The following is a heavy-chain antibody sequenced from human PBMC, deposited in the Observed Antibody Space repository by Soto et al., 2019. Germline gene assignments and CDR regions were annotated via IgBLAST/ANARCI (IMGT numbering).Heavy chain of an antibody. CDR1: GGSISSSSYY. V-gene: IGHV4-39*01. CDR2: IYYSGST. D-gene: IGHD3-10*01. CDR3: ARQGGGTMVRGKGDY. Sequence: LPLTCTVSGGSISSSSYYWGWIRQPPGKGLEWIGSIYYSGSTYYNPSLKSRVTISVDTSKNQFSLKLSSVTAADTAVYYCARQGGGTMVRGKGDYWGQGTLVTVSS. J-gene: IGHJ4*02.